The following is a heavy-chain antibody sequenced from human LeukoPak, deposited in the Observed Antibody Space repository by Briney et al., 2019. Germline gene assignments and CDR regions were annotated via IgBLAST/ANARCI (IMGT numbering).Heavy chain of an antibody. D-gene: IGHD2-2*01. CDR1: GGTSSSYA. CDR3: ASTVTSDIVVVPAAIAWFDP. CDR2: IIPIFGTA. J-gene: IGHJ5*02. V-gene: IGHV1-69*01. Sequence: SVKVSCKASGGTSSSYAISWGRQPPGQGLEWMGGIIPIFGTANYAQKFQGRVTIAADESTSTAYMELSSLRSEDTAVYYCASTVTSDIVVVPAAIAWFDPWGQGTLVTVSS.